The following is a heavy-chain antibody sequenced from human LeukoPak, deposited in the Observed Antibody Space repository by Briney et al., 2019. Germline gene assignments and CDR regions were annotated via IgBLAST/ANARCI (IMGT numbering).Heavy chain of an antibody. CDR3: ARDLRGGTDGMDV. J-gene: IGHJ6*02. D-gene: IGHD3-3*01. CDR1: GGSFSGYY. CDR2: INHSGST. V-gene: IGHV4-34*01. Sequence: SETLSLTCAVYGGSFSGYYWSWIRQPPGKGLEWIGEINHSGSTNYNPSLKSRVTISVDTSKNQFSLKLSSVTAADTAVYYCARDLRGGTDGMDVWGQGTTVTVSS.